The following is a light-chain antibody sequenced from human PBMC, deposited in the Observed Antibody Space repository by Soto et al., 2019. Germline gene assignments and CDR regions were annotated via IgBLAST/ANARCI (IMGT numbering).Light chain of an antibody. Sequence: EIVLTQSPGTLSLSPGERATLSCRASQSVTSSYLAWYQQRPGQAPRLLIYGASSRATGIPDRFTGSGSGIDFTLTISRLEPEDFAVYYCQQYGNSRQTFGQGTKVEIK. CDR2: GAS. J-gene: IGKJ1*01. V-gene: IGKV3-20*01. CDR1: QSVTSSY. CDR3: QQYGNSRQT.